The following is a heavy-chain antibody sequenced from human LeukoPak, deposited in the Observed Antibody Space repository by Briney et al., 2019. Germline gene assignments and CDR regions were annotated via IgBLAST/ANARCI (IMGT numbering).Heavy chain of an antibody. D-gene: IGHD3-22*01. J-gene: IGHJ4*02. CDR1: GFTFSSYS. CDR3: ARMNYDSSGYYYLGY. V-gene: IGHV3-48*01. Sequence: PGGPLRLSCAASGFTFSSYSMNWVRQAPGKGLEWVSYISSSSSTIYYADSVKGRFTISRDNAKNSLYLQMNSLRAEDTAVYYCARMNYDSSGYYYLGYWGQGTLVTVSS. CDR2: ISSSSSTI.